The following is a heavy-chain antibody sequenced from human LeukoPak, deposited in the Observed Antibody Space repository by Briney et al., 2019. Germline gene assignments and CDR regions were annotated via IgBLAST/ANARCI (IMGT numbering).Heavy chain of an antibody. Sequence: GGSLRLSCAGSGFTFSHYGVSWVRQAPGKGLEWVSGISGGGNGTYYVDSVKGRFSISRDNSKNTVYLQMNSLRAEDTAVYYCAKASRVGAAGSRFDYWGQGTLVTVSS. CDR2: ISGGGNGT. CDR1: GFTFSHYG. CDR3: AKASRVGAAGSRFDY. D-gene: IGHD2-15*01. J-gene: IGHJ4*02. V-gene: IGHV3-23*01.